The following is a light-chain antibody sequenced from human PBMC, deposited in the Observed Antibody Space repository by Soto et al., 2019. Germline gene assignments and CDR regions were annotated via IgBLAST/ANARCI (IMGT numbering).Light chain of an antibody. CDR3: QQRDNWPWT. V-gene: IGKV3-11*01. CDR2: DAS. CDR1: QSIRSN. J-gene: IGKJ1*01. Sequence: EIVLTQSPATLSLSPGERATLSCRASQSIRSNLAWYQHKPGQAPRLLIYDASNRVTGIPGRFSGSGSGTEFTLTIINLEPEDFAVYYCQQRDNWPWTFGQGAKVEIK.